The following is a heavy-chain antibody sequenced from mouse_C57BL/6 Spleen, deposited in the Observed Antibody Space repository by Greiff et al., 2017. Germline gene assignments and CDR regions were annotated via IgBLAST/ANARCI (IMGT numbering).Heavy chain of an antibody. CDR1: GYTFTSYW. D-gene: IGHD1-1*01. V-gene: IGHV1-64*01. CDR2: IHPNSGST. CDR3: ARAYYYGSSPYAMDY. J-gene: IGHJ4*01. Sequence: QVHVKQSGAELVKPGASVKLSCKASGYTFTSYWMHWVKQRPGQGLEWIGMIHPNSGSTNYNEKFKSKATLTVDKSSSTAYMQLSSLTSEDSAVYYCARAYYYGSSPYAMDYWGQGTSVTVSS.